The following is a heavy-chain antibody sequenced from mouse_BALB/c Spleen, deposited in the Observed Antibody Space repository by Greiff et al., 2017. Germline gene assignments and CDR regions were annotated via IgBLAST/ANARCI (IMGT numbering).Heavy chain of an antibody. D-gene: IGHD1-1*01. V-gene: IGHV1-14*01. CDR2: INPYNDGT. J-gene: IGHJ4*01. CDR1: GYTFTSYV. CDR3: TRRYYGSPYAMDY. Sequence: EVQLVESGPELVKPGASVKMSCKASGYTFTSYVMHWVKQKPGQGLEWIGYINPYNDGTKYNEKFKGKATLTSDKSSSTAYMQLSSPTSEDSAVYYCTRRYYGSPYAMDYWGQGTSVTVSS.